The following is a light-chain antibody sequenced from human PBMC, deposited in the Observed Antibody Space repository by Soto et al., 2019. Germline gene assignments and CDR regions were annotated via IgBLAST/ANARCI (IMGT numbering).Light chain of an antibody. CDR3: QHRSNWPSWT. CDR2: DAS. J-gene: IGKJ1*01. CDR1: QSVGTY. V-gene: IGKV3-11*01. Sequence: ENVLTRSPGTLSFSPGERATLSCMCSQSVGTYLAWYQQKPGQAPRLLIFDASKRATGIPARFSGSGSGTDFTLTVSSLETEDLAVYYCQHRSNWPSWTFGAGTKVDIK.